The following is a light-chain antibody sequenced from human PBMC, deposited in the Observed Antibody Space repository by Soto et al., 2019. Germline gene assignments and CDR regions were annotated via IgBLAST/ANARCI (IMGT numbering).Light chain of an antibody. J-gene: IGKJ4*01. CDR3: QQYDQLPIT. CDR1: QYISKY. Sequence: DIQMTQSASSLPASVGDTVTISCQASQYISKYLNWFQQKPGKAPKLLIYDVFNVETGVPSRFSGRGSGTDCTLIISNLQPEDFATYYCQQYDQLPITFGRGTKVDI. CDR2: DVF. V-gene: IGKV1-33*01.